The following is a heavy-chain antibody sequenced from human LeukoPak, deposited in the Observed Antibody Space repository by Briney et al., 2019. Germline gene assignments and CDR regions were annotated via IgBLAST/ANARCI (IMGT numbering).Heavy chain of an antibody. V-gene: IGHV3-64*01. CDR2: ISSNGGST. D-gene: IGHD5-18*01. CDR1: GFTFSSYP. J-gene: IGHJ4*02. Sequence: PGGSLRLSCAASGFTFSSYPMHWARQAPGKGLEYVSAISSNGGSTYYANSVKGRFTISRDNSKNTLYLQMGSLRAEDMAVYYCARGEVDTAMALRNWGQGTLVTVSS. CDR3: ARGEVDTAMALRN.